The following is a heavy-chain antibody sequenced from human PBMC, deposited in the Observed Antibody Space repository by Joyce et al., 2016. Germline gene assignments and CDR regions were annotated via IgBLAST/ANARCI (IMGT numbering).Heavy chain of an antibody. J-gene: IGHJ4*02. CDR1: GFTFRTYT. D-gene: IGHD3-10*01. CDR3: ARRFGDLGDY. Sequence: QVQLVESGGGVVQPGRSLRVSCVASGFTFRTYTMHWVRQAPGKGLEWVAGISNDGNNKYHVDSVKGRFTISRDNSKNTLYLQMNSLRAEDTAAYYCARRFGDLGDYWGQGTLVTVSS. CDR2: ISNDGNNK. V-gene: IGHV3-30-3*01.